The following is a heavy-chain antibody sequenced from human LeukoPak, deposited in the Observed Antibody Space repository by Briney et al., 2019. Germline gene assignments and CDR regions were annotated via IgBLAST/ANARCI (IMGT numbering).Heavy chain of an antibody. D-gene: IGHD6-19*01. CDR1: GGSISSYY. CDR3: ARGYSSGWSLMPDY. J-gene: IGHJ4*02. CDR2: IYYSGST. Sequence: SETLSLTCTVSGGSISSYYWSWIRQPPGKGLEWFGYIYYSGSTNYNPSLKSRVTISVDTSKNQFSLKLSSVTAADTAVYYCARGYSSGWSLMPDYWGQGTLVTVSS. V-gene: IGHV4-59*01.